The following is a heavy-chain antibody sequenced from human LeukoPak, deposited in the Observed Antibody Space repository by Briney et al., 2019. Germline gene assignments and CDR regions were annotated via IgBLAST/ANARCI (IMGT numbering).Heavy chain of an antibody. CDR3: ARRTEDWGYYDSSGYYYYFDY. CDR1: GYTFTSYG. D-gene: IGHD3-22*01. CDR2: ISAYNGNT. Sequence: ASVKVSCKASGYTFTSYGISWVRQAPGQGLEWMGWISAYNGNTNYAQKLQGRVNMTTDTSTSTAYMELRSLRSDDTAVYYCARRTEDWGYYDSSGYYYYFDYWGQGTLVTVSS. V-gene: IGHV1-18*01. J-gene: IGHJ4*02.